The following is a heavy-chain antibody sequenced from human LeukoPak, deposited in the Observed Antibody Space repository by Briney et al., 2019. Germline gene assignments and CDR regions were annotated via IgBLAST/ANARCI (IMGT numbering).Heavy chain of an antibody. D-gene: IGHD2-21*02. CDR2: IYSGGST. V-gene: IGHV3-53*01. CDR1: GFXVSSNY. Sequence: GGSLRLSCAASGFXVSSNYISWVRQAPGKGLERVSVIYSGGSTYYADSVKGRFTISRDNSKNTLYLQMNSLRAEDTAVYYCARPPGAYCGGDCYPYYFDYWGQGTLVTVSS. J-gene: IGHJ4*02. CDR3: ARPPGAYCGGDCYPYYFDY.